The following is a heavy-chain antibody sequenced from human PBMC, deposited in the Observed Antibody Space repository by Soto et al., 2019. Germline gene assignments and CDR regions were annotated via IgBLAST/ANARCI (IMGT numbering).Heavy chain of an antibody. CDR1: GDSVSSNSAA. J-gene: IGHJ6*02. CDR2: TYYRSKWYN. D-gene: IGHD3-10*01. CDR3: ARDSLTMVRGVIISAYYYYGMDV. V-gene: IGHV6-1*01. Sequence: SQTLSLTCAISGDSVSSNSAAWNWIRQSPSRGLEWLGRTYYRSKWYNDYAVSVKSRITINPDTSKNQCSLQLNSVTPEDTAVYYCARDSLTMVRGVIISAYYYYGMDVWGQGTTVTVSS.